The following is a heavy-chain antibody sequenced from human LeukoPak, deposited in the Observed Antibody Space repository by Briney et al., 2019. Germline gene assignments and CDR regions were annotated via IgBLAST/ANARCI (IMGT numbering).Heavy chain of an antibody. Sequence: GASVKVSCKASGYTFTGYYMHWVRQAPGQGLECLGWINPNSGGTNYAQKFQGRVTMTRDTSISTAYMELSRLRSDDTAVYYCARVRYSGYDKYYFDYWGQGTLVTVSS. CDR2: INPNSGGT. CDR1: GYTFTGYY. J-gene: IGHJ4*02. D-gene: IGHD5-12*01. V-gene: IGHV1-2*02. CDR3: ARVRYSGYDKYYFDY.